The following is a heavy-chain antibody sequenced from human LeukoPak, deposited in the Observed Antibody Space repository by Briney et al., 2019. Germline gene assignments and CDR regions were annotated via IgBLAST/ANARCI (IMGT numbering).Heavy chain of an antibody. V-gene: IGHV3-33*01. J-gene: IGHJ4*02. CDR1: GFTFSSYD. CDR3: ARSRYNLDY. CDR2: IRYDGSNE. Sequence: GGSLRLSCAASGFTFSSYDMHWVRQAPGQGPEWVAIIRYDGSNENDVDSVKGRFTISRDNSKKTLYLQMNSLRAEDTAVYYCARSRYNLDYWGQGTLVTVSS. D-gene: IGHD5-24*01.